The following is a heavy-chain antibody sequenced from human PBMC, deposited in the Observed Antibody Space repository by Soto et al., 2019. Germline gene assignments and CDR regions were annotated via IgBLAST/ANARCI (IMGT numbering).Heavy chain of an antibody. D-gene: IGHD5-18*01. CDR1: GFTFSSYG. CDR3: AKLSGTAMVNSFDY. V-gene: IGHV3-30*18. Sequence: PGGSLRLSCAASGFTFSSYGMHWVRQAPGKGLEWVAVISYDGSNKYYADSVKGRFTISRDNSKNTLYLQMNSLRAEDTAVYYCAKLSGTAMVNSFDYWGQGTLVTVSS. CDR2: ISYDGSNK. J-gene: IGHJ4*02.